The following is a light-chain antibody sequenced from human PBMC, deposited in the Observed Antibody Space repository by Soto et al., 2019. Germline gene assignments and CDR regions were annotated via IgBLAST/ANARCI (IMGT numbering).Light chain of an antibody. CDR3: QQYGNSSS. Sequence: VLTQSPGTLSLSPGDRATLSCRASQRVSGSSLAWYQQKPGQAPRLLIYGGSNRATGVPDRFSGSGSGADFTITSSRLEPEYVALYHWQQYGNSSSFGQGTKLEIK. CDR1: QRVSGSS. V-gene: IGKV3-20*01. J-gene: IGKJ2*01. CDR2: GGS.